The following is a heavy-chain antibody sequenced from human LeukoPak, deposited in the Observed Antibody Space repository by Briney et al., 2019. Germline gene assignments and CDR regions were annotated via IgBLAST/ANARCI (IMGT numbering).Heavy chain of an antibody. CDR3: ARETGGYSYGYFDY. D-gene: IGHD5-18*01. V-gene: IGHV3-21*01. CDR2: ISSSSSYI. Sequence: GGSLRLSRAASGFTFSSYGMHWVRQAPGKGLEWVSSISSSSSYIYYADSVKGRFTISRDNAKNSLYLQMNSLRAEDTAVYYCARETGGYSYGYFDYWGQGTLVTVSS. J-gene: IGHJ4*02. CDR1: GFTFSSYG.